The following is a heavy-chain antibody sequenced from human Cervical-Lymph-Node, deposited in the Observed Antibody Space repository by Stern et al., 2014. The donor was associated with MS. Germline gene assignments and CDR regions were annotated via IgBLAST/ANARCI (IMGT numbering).Heavy chain of an antibody. Sequence: QLQESGPGLVKPSQTLSLTCTVSGGSISSGGYYWSWIRQHPGKGLEWIGYIYYSGSTYYNPSLKSRVTISVDTSKNQFSLKLSSVTAADTAVYYCARVSYDFWSGYYTVDYWGQGTLVTVSS. J-gene: IGHJ4*02. D-gene: IGHD3-3*01. V-gene: IGHV4-31*03. CDR1: GGSISSGGYY. CDR3: ARVSYDFWSGYYTVDY. CDR2: IYYSGST.